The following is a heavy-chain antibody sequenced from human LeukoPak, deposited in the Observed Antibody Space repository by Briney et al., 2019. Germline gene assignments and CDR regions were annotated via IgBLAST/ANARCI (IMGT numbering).Heavy chain of an antibody. CDR1: GGTFSSYA. D-gene: IGHD6-19*01. Sequence: SVKVSCKASGGTFSSYAISWVRQAPGQGLEWMGGIIPIFGTANYAQKFQGRVTITTDQSTSTAYMELSSLRSEDTAVYYCARVGPYSSGWYGCYFDYWGQGTLVTVYS. CDR2: IIPIFGTA. CDR3: ARVGPYSSGWYGCYFDY. J-gene: IGHJ4*02. V-gene: IGHV1-69*05.